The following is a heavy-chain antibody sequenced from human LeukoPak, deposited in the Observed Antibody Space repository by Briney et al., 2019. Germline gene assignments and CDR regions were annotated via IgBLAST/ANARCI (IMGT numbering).Heavy chain of an antibody. CDR1: GFTFSSYW. CDR2: IKQDGSEK. CDR3: ASLRRGGYYYVFDFDY. J-gene: IGHJ4*02. D-gene: IGHD3-22*01. Sequence: GGSLRLSCAASGFTFSSYWMSWVRQAPGKGLEWVANIKQDGSEKYYVDSVKGRFTISRDNAKNSLYLQMNSLRAEDTAVYYCASLRRGGYYYVFDFDYWGQGTLVTVSS. V-gene: IGHV3-7*01.